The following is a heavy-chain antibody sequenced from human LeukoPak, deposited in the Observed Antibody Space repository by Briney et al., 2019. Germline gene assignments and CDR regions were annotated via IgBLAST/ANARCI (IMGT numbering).Heavy chain of an antibody. D-gene: IGHD7-27*01. CDR2: IFPGDSDI. CDR1: GNSFISHW. CDR3: ARQSGYYFDY. J-gene: IGHJ4*02. V-gene: IGHV5-51*01. Sequence: GESLKISCKGSGNSFISHWIGWVRQMPGKGLEWMGIIFPGDSDIRYSPSFQGQISISVDKSVNTAFLQWGSLQASDTAVYYCARQSGYYFDYWGQGTLVTVSS.